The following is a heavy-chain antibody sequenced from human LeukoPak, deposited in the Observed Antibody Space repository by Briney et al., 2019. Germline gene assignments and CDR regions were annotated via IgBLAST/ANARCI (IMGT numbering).Heavy chain of an antibody. V-gene: IGHV4-4*07. J-gene: IGHJ4*02. CDR1: GGSISSYY. Sequence: PSETLSLTCTVSGGSISSYYWSWIRQPAGKGLEWIGRIYTSGSTNYNPSLKSRVTMSVDTSKNQFSLKLSSVTAADTAVYYCARVLSYYSSGSTFDYWGQGTLVTVSS. D-gene: IGHD6-19*01. CDR3: ARVLSYYSSGSTFDY. CDR2: IYTSGST.